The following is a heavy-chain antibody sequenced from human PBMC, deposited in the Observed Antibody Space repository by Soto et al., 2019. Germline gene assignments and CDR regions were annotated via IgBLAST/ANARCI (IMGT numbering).Heavy chain of an antibody. D-gene: IGHD3-10*01. CDR2: IYHSGST. V-gene: IGHV4-4*02. CDR3: ARSFYGSGSYSDY. CDR1: GGSISSSNW. J-gene: IGHJ4*02. Sequence: PSETLSLICAVSGGSISSSNWWSWVRQPPGKGLEWIGEIYHSGSTNYNPSLKSRVTISVDKSKNQFSLKLSSVTAADTAVYYCARSFYGSGSYSDYWGQGTLVTV.